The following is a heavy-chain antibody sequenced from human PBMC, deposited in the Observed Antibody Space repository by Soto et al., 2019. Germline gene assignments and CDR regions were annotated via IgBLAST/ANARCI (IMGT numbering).Heavy chain of an antibody. Sequence: ASVKVSCKASGGTFSKYAISWVRQAPGEGLEWMGGVVPISGTTGYAQKFQGRVTITADKSTNTAYMELSSLTSEDTAVYYCAKNQGAYGSRDYYYYGMDVWGQGTTVTVSS. J-gene: IGHJ6*02. D-gene: IGHD3-10*01. CDR2: VVPISGTT. V-gene: IGHV1-69*06. CDR3: AKNQGAYGSRDYYYYGMDV. CDR1: GGTFSKYA.